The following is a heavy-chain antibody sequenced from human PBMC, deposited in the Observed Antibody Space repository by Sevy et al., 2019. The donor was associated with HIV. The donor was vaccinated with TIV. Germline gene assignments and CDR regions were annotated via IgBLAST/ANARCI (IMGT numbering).Heavy chain of an antibody. CDR1: GFTFSSYA. CDR2: ISYDGSNK. CDR3: ARAGAVAGWDYFDY. D-gene: IGHD6-19*01. Sequence: GGSLRLSCAASGFTFSSYAMHWVRQAPGKGLEWVAVISYDGSNKYYADSVKGRFTISRDNSKNTLYLQMNSLRAEDTAVYYCARAGAVAGWDYFDYWRQGTLVTVSS. J-gene: IGHJ4*02. V-gene: IGHV3-30-3*01.